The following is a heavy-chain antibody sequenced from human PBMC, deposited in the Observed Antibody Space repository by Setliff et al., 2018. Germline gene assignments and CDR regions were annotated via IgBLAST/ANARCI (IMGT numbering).Heavy chain of an antibody. Sequence: SETLSLTCTVSGGSISSGSYYWSWIRQPAGKGLEWIGRIYTSGSTNYNPSLKSRVTISVGTSKNQFSLKLSSVTAADTAVYYCARGRGYSYGSTFHYYYGMDVWGQGTTVTVSS. V-gene: IGHV4-61*02. CDR3: ARGRGYSYGSTFHYYYGMDV. CDR1: GGSISSGSYY. D-gene: IGHD5-18*01. CDR2: IYTSGST. J-gene: IGHJ6*02.